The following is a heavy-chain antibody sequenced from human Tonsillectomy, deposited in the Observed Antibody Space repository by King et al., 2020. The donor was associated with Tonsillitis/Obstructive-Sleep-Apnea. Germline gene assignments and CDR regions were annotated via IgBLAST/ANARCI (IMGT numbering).Heavy chain of an antibody. CDR2: INSDGSST. J-gene: IGHJ6*03. Sequence: VQLVESGGGLVQPGGSLRLSCAASGFTFSSYWMHWVRQAPGKGLVWVSRINSDGSSTSYADSVKGRFTISRDNAKNTLYLQMNSLRAEDTAVYYCARDCGGDCYETYYYYYYMAVWGKGTTVTVSS. V-gene: IGHV3-74*01. D-gene: IGHD2-21*01. CDR1: GFTFSSYW. CDR3: ARDCGGDCYETYYYYYYMAV.